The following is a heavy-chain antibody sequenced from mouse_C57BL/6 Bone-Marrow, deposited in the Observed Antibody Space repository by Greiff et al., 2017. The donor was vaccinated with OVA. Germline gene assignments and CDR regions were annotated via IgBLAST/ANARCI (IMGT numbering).Heavy chain of an antibody. CDR3: TRLLDAIDY. CDR1: GFTFSSYA. Sequence: EVKLVESGEGLVKPGGSLKLSCAASGFTFSSYAMSWVRQTPEKRLEWVAYISSGGDYIYYADTVKGRFTNSRDNARNTLYLHMSSLKSEDTAMYYCTRLLDAIDYWGQGTSVTVSS. V-gene: IGHV5-9-1*02. CDR2: ISSGGDYI. D-gene: IGHD1-1*01. J-gene: IGHJ4*01.